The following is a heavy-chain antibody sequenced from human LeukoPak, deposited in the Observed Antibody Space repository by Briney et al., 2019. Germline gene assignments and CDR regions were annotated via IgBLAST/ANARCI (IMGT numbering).Heavy chain of an antibody. J-gene: IGHJ3*02. D-gene: IGHD3-10*01. CDR2: INHSGST. V-gene: IGHV4-34*01. CDR3: AGGLMTPRGAFDI. CDR1: GGSFSGYY. Sequence: PSETLSLTCAVYGGSFSGYYWSWIRQPPGKGLEWIGEINHSGSTNYNPSLKSRVTISVDTSKNQFSLKLSSVTAADTAVYYCAGGLMTPRGAFDIWGQGTMVTVSS.